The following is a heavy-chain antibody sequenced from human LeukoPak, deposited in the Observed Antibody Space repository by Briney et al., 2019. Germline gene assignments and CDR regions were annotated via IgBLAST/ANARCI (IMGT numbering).Heavy chain of an antibody. CDR3: ARGHSSTSTTPDY. V-gene: IGHV4-31*03. CDR2: IYYSGST. CDR1: GGSISSGGYY. Sequence: SETLSLTCTVSGGSISSGGYYWSWIRQGPGKGLEWIGYIYYSGSTYYNPSLKSRVTISVDTSKNQFSLKLSSVTAADTAVYYCARGHSSTSTTPDYWGQGTLVTVSS. D-gene: IGHD2-2*01. J-gene: IGHJ4*02.